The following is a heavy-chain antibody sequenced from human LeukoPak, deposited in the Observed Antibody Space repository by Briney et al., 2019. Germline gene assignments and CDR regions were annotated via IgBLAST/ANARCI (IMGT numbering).Heavy chain of an antibody. J-gene: IGHJ3*02. CDR1: ALSFSSYT. Sequence: GGSLRLSCAASALSFSSYTMHWVRQAPGKGLEWVAVISSDGRDKYYVDSVKGRFTISRDNSKNTLHLQMNSLRAEDTAVYYCARGGGGTSYDAFDIWGQGTMVTVSS. D-gene: IGHD3-16*01. CDR2: ISSDGRDK. CDR3: ARGGGGTSYDAFDI. V-gene: IGHV3-30*04.